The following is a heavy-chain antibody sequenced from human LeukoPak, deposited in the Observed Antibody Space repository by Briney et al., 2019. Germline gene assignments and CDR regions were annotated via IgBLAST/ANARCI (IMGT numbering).Heavy chain of an antibody. V-gene: IGHV3-7*05. CDR3: ALYNWNSKRDLDY. D-gene: IGHD1-7*01. Sequence: GGSLRLSCAASGFTFSSHWMSWVRQAPGKGLEWVANIKHDGSEKYYVGSVKGRFAISRDNAKNSLYLQMNSLRAEDTAVYYCALYNWNSKRDLDYWGQGTLVTVSS. CDR2: IKHDGSEK. J-gene: IGHJ4*02. CDR1: GFTFSSHW.